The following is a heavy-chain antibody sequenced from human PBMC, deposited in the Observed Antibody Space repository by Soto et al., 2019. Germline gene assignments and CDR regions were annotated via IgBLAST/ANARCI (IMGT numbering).Heavy chain of an antibody. CDR2: IYHSGST. CDR3: ARWSRYYYASDH. D-gene: IGHD3-10*01. Sequence: SETLSLTCAVSGGSISSTNWWSWVRQPPGKGLEWIGEIYHSGSTNYNPSLKSRVTISVDKSKNQFSLKLSSVTAADTAVYYCARWSRYYYASDHWGQGTLVTVSS. CDR1: GGSISSTNW. V-gene: IGHV4-4*02. J-gene: IGHJ4*02.